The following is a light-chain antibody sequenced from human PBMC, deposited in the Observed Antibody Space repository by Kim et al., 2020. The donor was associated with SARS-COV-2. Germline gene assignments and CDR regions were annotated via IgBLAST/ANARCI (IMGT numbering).Light chain of an antibody. CDR3: QQANSFPLT. J-gene: IGKJ4*01. V-gene: IGKV1-12*01. Sequence: ASVGDRVTITCRASQRIASWLAWYQQKPGKAPTFLIYTASSLQSGVPSRFSGSGSGTDFTLTISSLQPEDSATYYCQQANSFPLTFGGGTKVDIK. CDR2: TAS. CDR1: QRIASW.